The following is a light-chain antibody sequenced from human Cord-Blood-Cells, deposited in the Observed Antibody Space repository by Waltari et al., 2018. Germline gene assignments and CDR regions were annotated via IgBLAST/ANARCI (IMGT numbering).Light chain of an antibody. CDR3: QQYYSTPYT. CDR2: WAS. CDR1: QSVLYSSNNTNY. Sequence: DIVMTQSPDSLAVSLGERATINCKSSQSVLYSSNNTNYLAWYQQKPGQPPKLLIYWASTRESGVPDRFSGSRSGTDFTLTISSLQAEDVAVYYCQQYYSTPYTFGQGTKLEIK. V-gene: IGKV4-1*01. J-gene: IGKJ2*01.